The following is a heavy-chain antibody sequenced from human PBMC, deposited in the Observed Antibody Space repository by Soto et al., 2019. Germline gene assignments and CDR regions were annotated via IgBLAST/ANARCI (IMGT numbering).Heavy chain of an antibody. CDR1: GFTFSSYA. CDR2: ISYDGSNK. D-gene: IGHD1-7*01. Sequence: QVQLVESGGGVVQPGRSLRLSCAASGFTFSSYAMHWVRQAPGQGLEWVALISYDGSNKYYADSVKGRFTIYRDNSKNTQNLQMNCLRPEDTAVYHCARDQGGTTLYYRGMDVWGQWTTVTVSS. J-gene: IGHJ6*02. CDR3: ARDQGGTTLYYRGMDV. V-gene: IGHV3-30-3*01.